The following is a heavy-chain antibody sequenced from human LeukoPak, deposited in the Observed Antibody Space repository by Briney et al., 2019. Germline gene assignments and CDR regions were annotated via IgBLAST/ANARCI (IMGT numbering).Heavy chain of an antibody. CDR1: GFTFSSYA. J-gene: IGHJ4*02. CDR3: AKSADTFDD. CDR2: ISGSGNRT. V-gene: IGHV3-23*01. Sequence: GGSLRLSCAASGFTFSSYAMSWVRQAPGKGLEWVSSISGSGNRTYYADSVKGRFTISRDNTKNTLFLQMNSLRAEDTAVYYCAKSADTFDDWGQGTLVTVSS.